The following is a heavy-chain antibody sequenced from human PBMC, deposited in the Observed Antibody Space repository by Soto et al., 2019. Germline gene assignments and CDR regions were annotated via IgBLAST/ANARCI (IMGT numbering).Heavy chain of an antibody. CDR2: IYYNGNI. V-gene: IGHV4-30-4*01. CDR3: ARAKEGDWFEGTASDS. Sequence: SEPLSLTCPVSGGSITSGGYYWSWLRQPPGKGLEWIAYIYYNGNIYCNPSLKRRLTRSRDTSKKEFTLKLDSVTATDTAVYYWARAKEGDWFEGTASDSWGQGTLVTVS. CDR1: GGSITSGGYY. J-gene: IGHJ4*02. D-gene: IGHD3-10*01.